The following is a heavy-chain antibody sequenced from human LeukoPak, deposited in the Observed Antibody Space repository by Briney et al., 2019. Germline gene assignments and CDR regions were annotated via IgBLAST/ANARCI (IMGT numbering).Heavy chain of an antibody. D-gene: IGHD2-15*01. Sequence: GGSLRLSCAASGFTFDDYAMHWVRQAPGKGLEWVPLISGDGGSTYYADSVKGRFTISRDNSKNSLYLQMNSLRTEDTALYYCAKDTEGDCSGGSCYELDYWGQGTLVTVSS. J-gene: IGHJ4*02. CDR1: GFTFDDYA. CDR2: ISGDGGST. CDR3: AKDTEGDCSGGSCYELDY. V-gene: IGHV3-43*02.